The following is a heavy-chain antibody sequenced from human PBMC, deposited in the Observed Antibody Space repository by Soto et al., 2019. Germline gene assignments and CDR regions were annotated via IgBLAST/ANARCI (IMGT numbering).Heavy chain of an antibody. Sequence: GGSLRLSCAASGFTFSSYEMKWVRQAPGKGLEWISYISGSVSTIYYADSVKGRFASSRAKAKNSTYRQMNSLRAEDTAVYYCAARPHQYPWLRECDCSGQRTPVTVSS. CDR2: ISGSVSTI. CDR3: AARPHQYPWLRECDC. D-gene: IGHD3-10*01. J-gene: IGHJ4*01. CDR1: GFTFSSYE. V-gene: IGHV3-48*03.